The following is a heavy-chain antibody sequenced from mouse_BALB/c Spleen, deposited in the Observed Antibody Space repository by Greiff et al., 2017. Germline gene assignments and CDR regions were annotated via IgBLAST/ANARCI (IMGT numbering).Heavy chain of an antibody. Sequence: VQLQQSGPGLVQPSQSLSITCTVSGFSLTSYGVHWVRQSPGKGLEWLGVIWSGGSTDYNAAFISRLSISKDNSKSQVFFKMNSLQANDTAIYYCARNRGNYLYWYFDVWGAGTTVTVSS. CDR1: GFSLTSYG. CDR2: IWSGGST. CDR3: ARNRGNYLYWYFDV. D-gene: IGHD2-1*01. V-gene: IGHV2-2*02. J-gene: IGHJ1*01.